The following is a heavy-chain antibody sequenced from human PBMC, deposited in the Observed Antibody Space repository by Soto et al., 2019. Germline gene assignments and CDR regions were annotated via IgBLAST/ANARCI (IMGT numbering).Heavy chain of an antibody. D-gene: IGHD3-22*01. J-gene: IGHJ6*02. Sequence: LRLSCAASGLTFSSHSMNWVRQAPGKGLEWVSSISTSSSFIYYADSVKGRFTISRDNAKNSLYLQMNSLRAEDTAVYYCARDLYYDTSGYYRVGMDVWGQGTTVTVSS. CDR1: GLTFSSHS. V-gene: IGHV3-21*01. CDR3: ARDLYYDTSGYYRVGMDV. CDR2: ISTSSSFI.